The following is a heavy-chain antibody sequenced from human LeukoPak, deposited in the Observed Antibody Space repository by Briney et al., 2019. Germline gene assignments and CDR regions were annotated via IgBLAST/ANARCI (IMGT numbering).Heavy chain of an antibody. CDR3: AREYYYGSGSYYSFDY. D-gene: IGHD3-10*01. Sequence: SVKVSCKASGGTFSSYAISWVRQAPGQGLEWMGRIIPILGIANYAQKFQGRVTITADKSTSTAYMELSSLRSEDTAVYYCAREYYYGSGSYYSFDYWGQGTLVTVSS. J-gene: IGHJ4*02. V-gene: IGHV1-69*04. CDR1: GGTFSSYA. CDR2: IIPILGIA.